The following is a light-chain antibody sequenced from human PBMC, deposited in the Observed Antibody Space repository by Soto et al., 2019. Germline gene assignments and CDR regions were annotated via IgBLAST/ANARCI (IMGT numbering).Light chain of an antibody. J-gene: IGKJ1*01. CDR1: QTISSW. CDR2: KAS. V-gene: IGKV1-5*03. CDR3: QHYNSYSEA. Sequence: DIQMTQSPSTLSGSVGDRVTITCRASQTISSWLAWYQQKPGQAPKLLIYKASTLKSGVPSRFSGSGSGIEFTLTISSLQPDDFASYYRQHYNSYSEALGQGTKVELK.